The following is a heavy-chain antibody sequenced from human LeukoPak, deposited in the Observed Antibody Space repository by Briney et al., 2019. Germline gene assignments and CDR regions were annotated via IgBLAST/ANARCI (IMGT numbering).Heavy chain of an antibody. V-gene: IGHV3-7*03. CDR2: VNRDGSET. CDR3: ARNNGMDV. J-gene: IGHJ6*02. Sequence: GGSLRLSCAASGFALSSHWMTWVRQVPGRGPEWMANVNRDGSETYYLDSVKGRFTISKDNAKNSLYLQMNSLRAEDTALYHCARNNGMDVWGQGTTVIVSS. CDR1: GFALSSHW.